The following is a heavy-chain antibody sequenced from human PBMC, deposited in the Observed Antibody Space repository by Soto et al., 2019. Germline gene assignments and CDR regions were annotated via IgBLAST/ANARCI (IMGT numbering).Heavy chain of an antibody. V-gene: IGHV3-15*01. D-gene: IGHD1-26*01. Sequence: GGSLRLSCAASGFTFSNAWMNWVRQAAGRGLEWVGRIKKKSDGGTTDYAAPVKGRFRISRDDAIKTLYLDMNSLQIDDTAVYYCTPLGFRVVRATPDYWGRGTLVTVSS. CDR2: IKKKSDGGTT. CDR3: TPLGFRVVRATPDY. J-gene: IGHJ4*02. CDR1: GFTFSNAW.